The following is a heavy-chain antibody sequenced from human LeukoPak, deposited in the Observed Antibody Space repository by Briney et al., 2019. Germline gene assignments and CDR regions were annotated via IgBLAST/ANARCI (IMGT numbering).Heavy chain of an antibody. CDR3: ARDAPSLLWFGEFRPNGYYMDV. J-gene: IGHJ6*03. Sequence: GASVKVSCKASGYTFTSYGISWVRQAPGQGLEWMGWISAYSGNTNYAQKLQGRVTMTTDTSTSTAYMELRSLRSDDTAVYYCARDAPSLLWFGEFRPNGYYMDVWGKGTTVTVSS. CDR1: GYTFTSYG. D-gene: IGHD3-10*01. CDR2: ISAYSGNT. V-gene: IGHV1-18*01.